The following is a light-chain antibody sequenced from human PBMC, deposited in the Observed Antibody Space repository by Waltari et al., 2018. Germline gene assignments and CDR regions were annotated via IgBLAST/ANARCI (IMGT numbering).Light chain of an antibody. CDR3: QQYSSTPLT. CDR2: WAS. J-gene: IGKJ4*01. V-gene: IGKV4-1*01. CDR1: PSLLFHANNKNY. Sequence: DIVMTQPPDPLSVSVIACGTLHCKSRPSLLFHANNKNYLAWYQQRPGHPPNLLISWASTRESGVPDRFSGSGSGTDFTLTISSLQAEDVAVYYCQQYSSTPLTFGGGTKVEIK.